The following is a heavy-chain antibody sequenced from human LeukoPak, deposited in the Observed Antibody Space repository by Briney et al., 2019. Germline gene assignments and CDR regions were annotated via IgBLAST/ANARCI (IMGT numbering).Heavy chain of an antibody. CDR2: ISAYNDNT. CDR3: ARSATNRDISASGSDYYYYGMDV. D-gene: IGHD3-10*01. V-gene: IGHV1-18*01. Sequence: ASVKVSCKASGYXFTSYGMTWVRQAPGQGLEWMGWISAYNDNTNYAQKLQGRVTMTTDTSTSTAYMELRSLRSDDTAVYYCARSATNRDISASGSDYYYYGMDVWGQGTTVTVSS. CDR1: GYXFTSYG. J-gene: IGHJ6*02.